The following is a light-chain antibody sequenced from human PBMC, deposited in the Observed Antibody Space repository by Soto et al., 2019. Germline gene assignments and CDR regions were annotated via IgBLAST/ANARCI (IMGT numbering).Light chain of an antibody. Sequence: EIVLTQSPGTLSLSPGERATLSCRASQSVSSSYLAWYQHKPGQAPRLLIYGASSRATGIPDRFSGSGSGTDFTLTISRLEPEDFAVYYCKQYGRTPYTFGQGTKLEIK. CDR3: KQYGRTPYT. CDR2: GAS. V-gene: IGKV3-20*01. CDR1: QSVSSSY. J-gene: IGKJ2*01.